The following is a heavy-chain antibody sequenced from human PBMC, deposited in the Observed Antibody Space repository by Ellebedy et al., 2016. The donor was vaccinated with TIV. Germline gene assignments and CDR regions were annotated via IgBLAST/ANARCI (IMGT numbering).Heavy chain of an antibody. CDR1: GFTVGNNY. J-gene: IGHJ4*02. Sequence: GESLKISCAASGFTVGNNYMSWVRQAPGKGLEWVLLIYSRGDTAYADSVKGRFTISRDSSKNTLYLQMNSLRADDTAVYYCAPRAIRAPNWGQGTLVTVSS. CDR3: APRAIRAPN. V-gene: IGHV3-53*01. CDR2: IYSRGDT. D-gene: IGHD1-26*01.